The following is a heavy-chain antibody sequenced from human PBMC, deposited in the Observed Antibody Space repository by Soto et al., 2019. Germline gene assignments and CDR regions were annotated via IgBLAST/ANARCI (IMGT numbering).Heavy chain of an antibody. J-gene: IGHJ4*02. CDR3: ARGKGDDYGFDY. D-gene: IGHD4-17*01. CDR2: FSGSSTSI. Sequence: EVQLVESGGGLVKPGGSLRLSCAASGFTFSIYTMNWVRQAPGKGLEWVSSFSGSSTSIYYADSLKGRFTISRDNAKNSLYLQMNTLRAEDTAVYYCARGKGDDYGFDYWGQGTLVTVSS. CDR1: GFTFSIYT. V-gene: IGHV3-21*01.